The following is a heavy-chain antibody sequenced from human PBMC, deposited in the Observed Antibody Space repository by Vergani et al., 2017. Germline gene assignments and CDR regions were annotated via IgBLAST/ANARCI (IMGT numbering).Heavy chain of an antibody. D-gene: IGHD1-26*01. J-gene: IGHJ4*02. Sequence: EVQLVQSGAEVKKPGESLKISCKGSGYSFTSYWIGWVRQMPGKGLEWMGIIYPGDSDTRYSPSFQDQVTISADKSISTSYLQWSSLKASDTAMYYCSRPQRGIVGATAVDYWGQGTLVTVSS. CDR2: IYPGDSDT. V-gene: IGHV5-51*01. CDR3: SRPQRGIVGATAVDY. CDR1: GYSFTSYW.